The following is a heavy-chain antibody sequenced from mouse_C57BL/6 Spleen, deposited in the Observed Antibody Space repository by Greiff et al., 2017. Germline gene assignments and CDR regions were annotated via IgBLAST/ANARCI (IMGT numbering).Heavy chain of an antibody. J-gene: IGHJ4*01. CDR2: IDPSDSET. CDR3: ARWGETAQATRAMDY. Sequence: QVQLQQPGAELVRPGSSVKLSCKASGYTFTSYWMPWVKQRPIQGLEWIGNIDPSDSETHYNQKFKDKATLTVDKSSSTAYMQLSSLTSEDSAVYYCARWGETAQATRAMDYWGQGTSVTVSS. D-gene: IGHD3-2*02. V-gene: IGHV1-52*01. CDR1: GYTFTSYW.